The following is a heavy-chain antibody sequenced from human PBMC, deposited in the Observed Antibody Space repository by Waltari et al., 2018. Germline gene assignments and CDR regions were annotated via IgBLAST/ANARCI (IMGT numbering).Heavy chain of an antibody. Sequence: EVQLVESGGGLVQPRGSRRISCAASGFTFSSSWMTWVRQATGKGLEWVANIKEDGSEGYYVDSVKGRFTISRDNTKNALFLQMNSLRAEDTAAYYCATVEWYRMDYWGQGTLVTVSS. CDR3: ATVEWYRMDY. CDR2: IKEDGSEG. J-gene: IGHJ4*02. V-gene: IGHV3-7*01. CDR1: GFTFSSSW. D-gene: IGHD3-3*01.